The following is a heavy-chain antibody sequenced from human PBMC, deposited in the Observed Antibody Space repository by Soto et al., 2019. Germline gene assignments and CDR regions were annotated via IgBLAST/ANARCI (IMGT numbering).Heavy chain of an antibody. D-gene: IGHD3-3*01. J-gene: IGHJ3*02. CDR2: IIPIFGTA. CDR3: ARVNTVTICGVAGYDAFDN. V-gene: IGHV1-69*01. Sequence: QVQLVQSGAEVKKPGSSVKVSCKASGGTFSSYAISWVRQAPGQGLEWMGGIIPIFGTANYAQKFQGRVTITADESTITAYMELGSLGSEDTAVYYCARVNTVTICGVAGYDAFDNWGQGTMVTVSS. CDR1: GGTFSSYA.